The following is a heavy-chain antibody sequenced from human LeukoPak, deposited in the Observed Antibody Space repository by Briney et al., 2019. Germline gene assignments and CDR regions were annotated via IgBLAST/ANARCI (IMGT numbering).Heavy chain of an antibody. V-gene: IGHV4-59*01. Sequence: SETLPLTCTVSGGSISSYYWSWIRQPPGKGLEWIGYIYYSGSTNYNPSLKSRVTISVDTSKNQFSLKLSSVTAADTAVYYCARTYYYDSSGYHDAFDIWGQGTMVTVSS. D-gene: IGHD3-22*01. CDR1: GGSISSYY. CDR2: IYYSGST. J-gene: IGHJ3*02. CDR3: ARTYYYDSSGYHDAFDI.